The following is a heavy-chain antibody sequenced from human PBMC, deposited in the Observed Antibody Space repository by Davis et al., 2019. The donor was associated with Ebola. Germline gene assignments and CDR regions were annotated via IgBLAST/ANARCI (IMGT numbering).Heavy chain of an antibody. CDR3: ARQWELLGFDY. V-gene: IGHV4-59*08. Sequence: GSLRLSCAVYGGSFSGYYWSWIRQPPGKGLEWIGYIYYSGSTNYNPSLKSRVTISVDTSKNQFSLKLSSVTAADTAVYYCARQWELLGFDYWGQGTLVTVSS. CDR2: IYYSGST. D-gene: IGHD1-26*01. J-gene: IGHJ4*02. CDR1: GGSFSGYY.